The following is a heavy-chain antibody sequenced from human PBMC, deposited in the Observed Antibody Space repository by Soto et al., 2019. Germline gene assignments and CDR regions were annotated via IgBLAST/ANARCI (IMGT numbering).Heavy chain of an antibody. CDR1: GGSVSSGSYY. D-gene: IGHD4-17*01. J-gene: IGHJ4*02. CDR2: IYYSGST. Sequence: QVQLQESGPGLVKPSETLSLTCTVSGGSVSSGSYYWSWIRQPPGKGLEWIGYIYYSGSTNYNPSLKSRVTISVDTSNNPFSLKLSSVTAADTAVYYCANYPTTVTSDYWGQGTLVTVSS. V-gene: IGHV4-61*01. CDR3: ANYPTTVTSDY.